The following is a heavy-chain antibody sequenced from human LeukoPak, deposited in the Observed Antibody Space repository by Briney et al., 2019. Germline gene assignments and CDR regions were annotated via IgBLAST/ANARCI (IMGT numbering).Heavy chain of an antibody. J-gene: IGHJ4*02. Sequence: ASVKVSCKASGYTSTSHDINWVRQATGQGLEWMGWMNPNSGNTGYAQKFQDRVTMTRNTSISTAYMELSSLESEDTAVYYCASALKRGSAGTLIDFWGQGTLVTVSS. V-gene: IGHV1-8*01. CDR3: ASALKRGSAGTLIDF. D-gene: IGHD6-13*01. CDR2: MNPNSGNT. CDR1: GYTSTSHD.